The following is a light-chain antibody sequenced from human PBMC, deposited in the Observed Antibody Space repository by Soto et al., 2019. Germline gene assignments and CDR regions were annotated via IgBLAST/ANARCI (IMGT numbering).Light chain of an antibody. V-gene: IGKV1-5*03. CDR1: QSISIW. CDR2: KAS. CDR3: QQYNSYWT. J-gene: IGKJ1*01. Sequence: DIQMTQSPSTLSASVGDRVTITCRARQSISIWLAWYQQKPGKAPKLLIYKASSLESGVPSRFSGSGSGTEFTLTSSSLQTDDFATYYCQQYNSYWTFGQGTKVEIK.